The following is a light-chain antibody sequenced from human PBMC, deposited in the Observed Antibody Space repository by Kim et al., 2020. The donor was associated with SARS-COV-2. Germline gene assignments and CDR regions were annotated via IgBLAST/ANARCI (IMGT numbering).Light chain of an antibody. CDR2: AAS. V-gene: IGKV1-39*01. CDR1: QSVSSY. Sequence: ASVGDRVTITCRARQSVSSYLNWYQQKPGKAPNLLIYAASNLQSGVPSRFSGSGSGTDFTLTISNLQPEDFATYFCQQSYSAPRTFGQGTKVDIK. J-gene: IGKJ1*01. CDR3: QQSYSAPRT.